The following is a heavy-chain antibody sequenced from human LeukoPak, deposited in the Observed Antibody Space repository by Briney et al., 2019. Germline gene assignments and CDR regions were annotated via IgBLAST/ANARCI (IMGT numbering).Heavy chain of an antibody. Sequence: QPGGSLRLSCAASGFTFSSYWMHWVRQAPGKGLVWVSRINSDGSSTSYADSVKGRFTISRDNAKNTLYLQMNSLRAEDTAVYYCAKSDVSIAVAGADYWGQGTLVTVSS. D-gene: IGHD6-19*01. J-gene: IGHJ4*02. CDR2: INSDGSST. CDR3: AKSDVSIAVAGADY. V-gene: IGHV3-74*01. CDR1: GFTFSSYW.